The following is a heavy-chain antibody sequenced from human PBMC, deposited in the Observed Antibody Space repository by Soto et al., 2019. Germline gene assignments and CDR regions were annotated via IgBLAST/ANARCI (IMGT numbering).Heavy chain of an antibody. CDR1: GASTGSGGYY. CDR2: IYYTGST. CDR3: ARADYGDRGLAFDS. Sequence: QVQLQESGPGLVKTSQTLSLTCTVSGASTGSGGYYWSWIRQHPGKGLEWIGYIYYTGSTYYSPSLESRASISVDTSKNQFSLKVASVTAADTAVYYCARADYGDRGLAFDSWGQGTLVTVSS. J-gene: IGHJ4*02. V-gene: IGHV4-31*03. D-gene: IGHD4-17*01.